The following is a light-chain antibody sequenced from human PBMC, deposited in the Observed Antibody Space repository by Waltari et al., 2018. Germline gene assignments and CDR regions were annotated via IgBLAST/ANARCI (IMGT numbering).Light chain of an antibody. Sequence: SYELTQPPSVSVSPGQTASITCSGEKVGDKFACWYQQKPGQSPVLGIYQDSKRPSGIPERFSGSNSGNTATLTIRGTQAMDEADFYCQASDSSTVEFGGGTKLTVL. V-gene: IGLV3-1*01. CDR2: QDS. J-gene: IGLJ2*01. CDR1: KVGDKF. CDR3: QASDSSTVE.